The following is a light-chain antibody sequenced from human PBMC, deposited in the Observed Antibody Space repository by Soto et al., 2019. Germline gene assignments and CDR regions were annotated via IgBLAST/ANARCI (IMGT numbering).Light chain of an antibody. Sequence: EIVMTQSPATLSVSPGERATLSCRASQSVSSNLAWYQQKPGQAPRLLIYGASTRATGIPARFSGSGSGTEFTLTISRLQSEDFADYYCQQYNNWPPPLTFGGGTKVEIK. V-gene: IGKV3-15*01. CDR1: QSVSSN. J-gene: IGKJ4*01. CDR3: QQYNNWPPPLT. CDR2: GAS.